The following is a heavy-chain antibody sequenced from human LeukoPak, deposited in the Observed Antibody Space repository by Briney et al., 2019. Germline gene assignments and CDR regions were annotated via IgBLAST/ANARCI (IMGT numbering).Heavy chain of an antibody. J-gene: IGHJ4*02. Sequence: GGSLRLSCAASGFTFSSYGMHWVRQAPGKGLEWVAVISYDGSNKYYADSVKGRFTISRDNSKNTLYLQMNSLRAEDTAVYYCARDSQEGFGEFQFDYWGQGTLVTVSS. CDR1: GFTFSSYG. CDR3: ARDSQEGFGEFQFDY. D-gene: IGHD3-10*01. V-gene: IGHV3-30*03. CDR2: ISYDGSNK.